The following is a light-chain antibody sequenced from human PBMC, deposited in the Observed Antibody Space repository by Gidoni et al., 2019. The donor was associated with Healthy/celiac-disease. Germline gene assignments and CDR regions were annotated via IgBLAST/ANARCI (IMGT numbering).Light chain of an antibody. CDR3: QQRSNWPPWT. V-gene: IGKV3-11*01. CDR2: DDS. CDR1: QSVSSY. Sequence: EFVLTQSPATLSLSPGERATLSCRASQSVSSYLAWYQQKPGQAPRLLIYDDSNRATGIPARFSGSGSGTDFTRTISSLEPEDFAVYYCQQRSNWPPWTFGQGTKGEIK. J-gene: IGKJ1*01.